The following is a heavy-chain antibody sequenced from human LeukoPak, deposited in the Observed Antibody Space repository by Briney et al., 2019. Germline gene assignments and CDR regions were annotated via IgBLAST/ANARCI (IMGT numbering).Heavy chain of an antibody. CDR1: GFVVNDYY. CDR2: ISSRDNLI. J-gene: IGHJ4*02. V-gene: IGHV3-11*01. Sequence: GGSLRLSCAASGFVVNDYYMNWIRLAPGKGMEWVSYISSRDNLIYYADSVKGRFTISTDNAKNAVFLQLNRLTVEDTAVYYCARVQWFLWEFWGQGVLVTVSS. CDR3: ARVQWFLWEF. D-gene: IGHD3-10*01.